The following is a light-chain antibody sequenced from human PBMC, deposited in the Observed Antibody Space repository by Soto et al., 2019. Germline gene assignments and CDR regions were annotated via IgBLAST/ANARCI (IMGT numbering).Light chain of an antibody. CDR2: DVS. V-gene: IGLV2-11*01. CDR1: SSDVGVYNY. J-gene: IGLJ1*01. CDR3: CSYAGSYNFV. Sequence: QSALTQPRSVSGSPGQSVTISCTGTSSDVGVYNYVSWYQQYPGKAPKIMIYDVSKRPSGVPDRLSGSKSDNTASLTISGLQAEDEADYYCCSYAGSYNFVFGIGTKLTVL.